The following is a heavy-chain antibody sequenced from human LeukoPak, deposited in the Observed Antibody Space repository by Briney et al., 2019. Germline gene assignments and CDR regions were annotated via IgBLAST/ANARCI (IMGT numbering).Heavy chain of an antibody. V-gene: IGHV1-18*01. J-gene: IGHJ6*03. Sequence: ASVKVSCKASGYTFTSYGISWVRQAPGQGLEWMGWISAYNGNTNYAQKLQGRVTMTTDTSASTAYMELRSLRSDDTAVYYCARESGSDYYYYYYMDVWGKGTTVTVSS. CDR3: ARESGSDYYYYYYMDV. CDR2: ISAYNGNT. CDR1: GYTFTSYG. D-gene: IGHD3-10*01.